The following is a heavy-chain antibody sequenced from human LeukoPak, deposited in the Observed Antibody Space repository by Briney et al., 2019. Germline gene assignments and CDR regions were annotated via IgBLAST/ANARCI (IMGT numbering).Heavy chain of an antibody. CDR2: IIPIFGTA. D-gene: IGHD3-10*01. CDR3: ARVEWFGEPPYYYGVDV. V-gene: IGHV1-69*06. J-gene: IGHJ6*04. CDR1: GGTFSSYA. Sequence: ASVKVSCKASGGTFSSYAISWVRQAPGQGREGMGGIIPIFGTANYAQKFQGRVTITADKSTSTAYMELSSLRSEDTAVYYCARVEWFGEPPYYYGVDVWGKGTTVTVSS.